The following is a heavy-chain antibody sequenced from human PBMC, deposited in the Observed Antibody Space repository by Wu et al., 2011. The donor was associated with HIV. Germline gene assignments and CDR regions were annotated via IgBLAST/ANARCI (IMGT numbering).Heavy chain of an antibody. V-gene: IGHV1-2*02. CDR3: ARDHCTSNDCYEYRYYGLDV. Sequence: QVQLVQSGAEVKEPGASVKVSCKASGYTFTGYYMHWVRQAPGQGLEWMGWINPNSGGTNYAQKFQGRVTMTRDTSISTAYMELSRLRSDDSAVYYCARDHCTSNDCYEYRYYGLDVWGQGTTVTVSS. CDR2: INPNSGGT. CDR1: GYTFTGYY. D-gene: IGHD2-2*01. J-gene: IGHJ6*02.